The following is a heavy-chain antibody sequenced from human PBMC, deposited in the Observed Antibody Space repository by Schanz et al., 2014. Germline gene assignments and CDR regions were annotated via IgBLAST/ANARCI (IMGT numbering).Heavy chain of an antibody. CDR2: INPNTGGT. J-gene: IGHJ4*02. V-gene: IGHV1-2*02. D-gene: IGHD5-12*01. Sequence: QVQLVQSGSEVKKPGASVKVSCKSSGYTFTSYYMHWMRQAPGQGLEWMGWINPNTGGTKYAQKFQGRVTMTRDTAINTVYMELSGLTSDDTATYFCARARYTGYDCSGYWGQGTLVTVSS. CDR3: ARARYTGYDCSGY. CDR1: GYTFTSYY.